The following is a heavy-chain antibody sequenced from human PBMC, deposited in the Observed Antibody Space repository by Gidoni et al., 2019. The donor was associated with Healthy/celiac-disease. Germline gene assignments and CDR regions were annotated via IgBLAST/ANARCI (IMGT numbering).Heavy chain of an antibody. CDR2: ISSSSSTV. J-gene: IGHJ4*02. D-gene: IGHD5-12*01. CDR1: GYTFRSHI. CDR3: AREKLKSGYDYDGRYFDY. V-gene: IGHV3-48*04. Sequence: EAQLVESRGGLVQPGGSLSLSCAASGYTFRSHIMNWVRQAPGKGLAWVGDISSSSSTVYAADSVKGRFTISRDNAKNSLYLQMNSLRAEDTAVYYCAREKLKSGYDYDGRYFDYWGQGTLVTVSS.